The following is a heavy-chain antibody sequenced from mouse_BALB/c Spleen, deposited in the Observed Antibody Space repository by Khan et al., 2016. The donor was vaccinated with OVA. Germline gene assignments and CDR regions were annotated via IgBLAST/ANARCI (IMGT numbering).Heavy chain of an antibody. J-gene: IGHJ3*01. CDR2: IWTGGIT. D-gene: IGHD2-4*01. CDR1: GFSLSNYG. Sequence: VQLQESGPGLVAPSQSLSITCTVSGFSLSNYGIHWVRQPPGKGLEWLGVIWTGGITNYNSALMSRLSISKDNSKSQVFLKMNRLQTDDTAIYYCARSYDYDVGGFAYWGQRTLVTVSA. CDR3: ARSYDYDVGGFAY. V-gene: IGHV2-9*02.